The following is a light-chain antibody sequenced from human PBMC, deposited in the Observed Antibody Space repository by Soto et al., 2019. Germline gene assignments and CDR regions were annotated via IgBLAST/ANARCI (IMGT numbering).Light chain of an antibody. CDR3: QQYSKWPQRYT. V-gene: IGKV3-15*01. CDR1: QSVDIN. Sequence: ESVLTQSPVTLSASPGERVTLSCMAIQSVDINLAWYQQKPGQATRLLISEASTRASDIPSRLSGSGSGTDFSLTISSLQSEDFAIYLCQQYSKWPQRYTFGQGTKVDIK. CDR2: EAS. J-gene: IGKJ2*01.